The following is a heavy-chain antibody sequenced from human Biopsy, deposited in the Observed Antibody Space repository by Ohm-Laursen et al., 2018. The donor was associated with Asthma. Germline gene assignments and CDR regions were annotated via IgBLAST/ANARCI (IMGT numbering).Heavy chain of an antibody. Sequence: GSLRLSCAASGFAVSRDYMFWVRQAPGKGLEWASVIYSGGTSHTADSVRGRFTISRDYYKNTLYLQMHSLRAEDTAVYYCARGDSSNWSHYYFDYWGQGTLVTVSS. CDR1: GFAVSRDY. CDR3: ARGDSSNWSHYYFDY. J-gene: IGHJ4*02. D-gene: IGHD3-22*01. CDR2: IYSGGTS. V-gene: IGHV3-53*01.